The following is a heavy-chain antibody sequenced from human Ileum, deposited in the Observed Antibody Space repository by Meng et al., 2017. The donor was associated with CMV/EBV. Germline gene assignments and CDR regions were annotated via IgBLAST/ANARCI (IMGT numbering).Heavy chain of an antibody. Sequence: GGSLRLSCAASGFTFSSYAMSWVRQAPGKGLEWVSAISDSGVSTYYADSVKGRFTISRDNSKSTLYLQMNSLRDEDTAVYFCARDASGWSSDWGQGTLVTVSS. J-gene: IGHJ4*02. CDR2: ISDSGVST. CDR3: ARDASGWSSD. V-gene: IGHV3-23*01. CDR1: GFTFSSYA. D-gene: IGHD6-19*01.